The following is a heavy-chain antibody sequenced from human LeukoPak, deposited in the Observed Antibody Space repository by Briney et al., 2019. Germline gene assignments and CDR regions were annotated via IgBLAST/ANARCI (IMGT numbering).Heavy chain of an antibody. V-gene: IGHV3-7*01. D-gene: IGHD1-7*01. CDR2: IKQDGSEK. CDR1: GFTFSRYW. J-gene: IGHJ4*02. CDR3: ARDPVAGTTTFDY. Sequence: GGSLRLSCAASGFTFSRYWMSWVRQAQGKGREWVANIKQDGSEKYYVDSVKGRFTISRDNAKNSLYLQMNSLRAEDTAVYYCARDPVAGTTTFDYWGQGTLVTVSS.